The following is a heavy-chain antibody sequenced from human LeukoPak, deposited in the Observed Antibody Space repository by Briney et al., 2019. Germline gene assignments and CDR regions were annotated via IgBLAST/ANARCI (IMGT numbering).Heavy chain of an antibody. V-gene: IGHV3-21*01. D-gene: IGHD6-13*01. CDR2: ISSSGNYI. CDR1: RFTFSSYS. J-gene: IGHJ4*02. CDR3: ARDSIQQQLVLEDRGYPYYFEH. Sequence: GGSLRLPCAASRFTFSSYSMNWVRQAPGKGLEWVSSISSSGNYIYYADSVKGRFTISRDNAKNSLYLQMNSLRAEDTAVYYCARDSIQQQLVLEDRGYPYYFEHWGQGTLVTVSS.